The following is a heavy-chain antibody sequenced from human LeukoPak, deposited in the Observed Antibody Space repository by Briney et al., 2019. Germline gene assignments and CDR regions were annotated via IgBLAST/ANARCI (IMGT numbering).Heavy chain of an antibody. D-gene: IGHD6-19*01. Sequence: ASVKVSCKVSGYTLTELSMHWVRQAPGKGLEWMGGFDPEDGETIYAQKFQGRVTMTEDTSTDTAYMELSSLRSEDTAVYYCARAALENLPQWLAHLYFDYWGQGTLVTVSS. J-gene: IGHJ4*02. CDR3: ARAALENLPQWLAHLYFDY. V-gene: IGHV1-24*01. CDR1: GYTLTELS. CDR2: FDPEDGET.